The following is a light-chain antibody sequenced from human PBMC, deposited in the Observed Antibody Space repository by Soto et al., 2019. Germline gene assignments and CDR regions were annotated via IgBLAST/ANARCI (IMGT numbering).Light chain of an antibody. CDR3: LQYGSSFST. Sequence: EIVMTQSPATLSVSPGERATLSCRASQSVSSNLAWYQQKPGQAPRLLIYGASTRATGIPARFSGSGSGTEFTLTISSLQSEDFAVYYCLQYGSSFSTFGQGPKV. CDR2: GAS. V-gene: IGKV3-15*01. CDR1: QSVSSN. J-gene: IGKJ1*01.